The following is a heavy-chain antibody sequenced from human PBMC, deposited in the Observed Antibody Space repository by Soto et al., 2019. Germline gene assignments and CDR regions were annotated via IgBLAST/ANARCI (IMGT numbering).Heavy chain of an antibody. J-gene: IGHJ4*02. CDR3: AKDRRDGDFMHILVVDF. Sequence: QVQLVESGGGVVQPGGSLRLSCATSGFSLSSYAMHWVRQAPGKGLEWVALMSYDETKKYYADSVKGRFTISRDTSKNTLFSQMNNLRVEDTAVYYCAKDRRDGDFMHILVVDFWGQGALVTVSS. CDR2: MSYDETKK. D-gene: IGHD2-15*01. CDR1: GFSLSSYA. V-gene: IGHV3-30*18.